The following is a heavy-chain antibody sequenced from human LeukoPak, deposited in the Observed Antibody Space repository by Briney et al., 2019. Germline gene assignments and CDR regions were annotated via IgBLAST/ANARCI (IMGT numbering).Heavy chain of an antibody. V-gene: IGHV3-43D*03. J-gene: IGHJ3*02. D-gene: IGHD5-18*01. Sequence: GGSLRLSCAASGFTFDDYAMHWVRQAPGKGLEWVSLISWDGGSTYYADSVKGRFTISRDNSKNSLYLQMNSLRAEDTALYYCARSTAMVTWGSFDIWGQGTLVTVSS. CDR2: ISWDGGST. CDR1: GFTFDDYA. CDR3: ARSTAMVTWGSFDI.